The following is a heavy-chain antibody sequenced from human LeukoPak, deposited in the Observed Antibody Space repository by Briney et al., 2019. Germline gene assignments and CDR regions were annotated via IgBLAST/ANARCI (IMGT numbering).Heavy chain of an antibody. CDR2: ISSSGSTT. V-gene: IGHV3-48*03. Sequence: GGSLRLSCAASGFTFSSYEMNWVRQAPGKGLEWVSYISSSGSTTYYADSVKGRFTISGDNAMNSLYLQMNSLRAEDTAVYYCAKGRYDFWSGYPNNWFDPWGQGTLATVSS. CDR1: GFTFSSYE. D-gene: IGHD3-3*01. J-gene: IGHJ5*02. CDR3: AKGRYDFWSGYPNNWFDP.